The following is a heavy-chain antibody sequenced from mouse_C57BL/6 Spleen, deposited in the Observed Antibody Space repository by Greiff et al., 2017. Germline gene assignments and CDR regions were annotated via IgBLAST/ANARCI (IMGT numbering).Heavy chain of an antibody. D-gene: IGHD2-5*01. CDR2: ISSGGSYT. CDR1: GFTFSSYG. V-gene: IGHV5-6*01. J-gene: IGHJ2*01. Sequence: EVQLVESGGDLVKPGGSLKLSCAASGFTFSSYGMSWVRQTPDKRLEWVATISSGGSYTYYPDSVKGRFTISRDNAKNTLYLQMSSLKSEDTAMYYCAREDYSNSNYFDYWGQGTTLTVSS. CDR3: AREDYSNSNYFDY.